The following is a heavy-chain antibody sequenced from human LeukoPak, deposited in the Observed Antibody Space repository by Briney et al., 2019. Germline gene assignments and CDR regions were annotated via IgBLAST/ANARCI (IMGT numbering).Heavy chain of an antibody. Sequence: ASVKVSCKASGYTFTNHGITWVRHAPGQGLEWMGWISAYNGDTKYAQKLQGRVTMTTDTSTNTAYMELRSLRSDDTAVYYCARDPSNSSGFHPHSDYWGQGTLVTVSS. CDR3: ARDPSNSSGFHPHSDY. J-gene: IGHJ4*02. CDR1: GYTFTNHG. D-gene: IGHD3-22*01. CDR2: ISAYNGDT. V-gene: IGHV1-18*01.